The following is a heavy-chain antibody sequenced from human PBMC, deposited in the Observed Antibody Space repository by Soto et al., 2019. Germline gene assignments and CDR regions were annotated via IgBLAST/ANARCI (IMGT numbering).Heavy chain of an antibody. D-gene: IGHD3-10*01. V-gene: IGHV3-23*01. J-gene: IGHJ4*02. CDR2: ISGSGGST. CDR1: WFPFSSYA. CDR3: AKSWTYYYGSGSSLFDY. Sequence: GGSLRLSCAAPWFPFSSYAISWVPPAPGEGLEWVLAISGSGGSTYYAVSVKGRFTISRDNSKNTLYLQMNSLRAEDTAVYYCAKSWTYYYGSGSSLFDYWGQGTLVTVSS.